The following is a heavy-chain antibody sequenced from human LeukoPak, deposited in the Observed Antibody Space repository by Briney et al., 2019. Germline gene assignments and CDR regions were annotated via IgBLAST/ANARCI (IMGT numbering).Heavy chain of an antibody. CDR1: GGPISSSSYY. D-gene: IGHD6-13*01. J-gene: IGHJ5*02. Sequence: SETLSLTCTVSGGPISSSSYYWGWIRQPPGKGLEWIGSIYYSGSTYYNPSLKSRVTISVDTSKNQFSLKLSSVTAADTAVYYCARDLSSSSSRWFDPWGQGTLVTVSS. V-gene: IGHV4-39*07. CDR2: IYYSGST. CDR3: ARDLSSSSSRWFDP.